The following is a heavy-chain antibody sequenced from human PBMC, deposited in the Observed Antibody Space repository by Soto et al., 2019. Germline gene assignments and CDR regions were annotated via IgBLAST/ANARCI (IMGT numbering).Heavy chain of an antibody. Sequence: QVQLRESGPGLVTPSETLSVTCTVSGDSISGHYWSWIRQPPGKGLEWIGYIHSAGTTNYNASLKSRVTLSLDTSKNVFSMRLTSVTAADTAVYYCVRGEWELRSFDDWGQGTLVTVSS. CDR1: GDSISGHY. D-gene: IGHD1-26*01. CDR2: IHSAGTT. J-gene: IGHJ4*02. V-gene: IGHV4-59*08. CDR3: VRGEWELRSFDD.